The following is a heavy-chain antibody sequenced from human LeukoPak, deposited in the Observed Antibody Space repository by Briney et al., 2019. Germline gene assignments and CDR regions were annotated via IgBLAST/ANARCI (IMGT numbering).Heavy chain of an antibody. V-gene: IGHV3-74*01. J-gene: IGHJ4*02. CDR2: LNSDGSNT. CDR1: GFTFSSYW. D-gene: IGHD1-26*01. Sequence: GGSLRLSCAASGFTFSSYWMHWVRQAPGKGLVWVSRLNSDGSNTHYADSVKGRFTISRDNAKNTLYLQMNSLRAEDTAVYYCATSGSPFDYWGQGTLVTVSS. CDR3: ATSGSPFDY.